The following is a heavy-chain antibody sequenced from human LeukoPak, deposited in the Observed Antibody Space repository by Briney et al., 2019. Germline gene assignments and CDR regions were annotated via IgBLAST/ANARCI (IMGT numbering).Heavy chain of an antibody. Sequence: SETLSLTCAVYGGSFSVYYWSWIRQPPGKGLEWIGEINHSGSTNYNPSLKSRVTISVDTSKNQFSLKLSSVTAADTAVYYCARGGAIAAAGTSDYWGQGTLVTVSS. J-gene: IGHJ4*02. CDR3: ARGGAIAAAGTSDY. CDR2: INHSGST. CDR1: GGSFSVYY. D-gene: IGHD6-13*01. V-gene: IGHV4-34*01.